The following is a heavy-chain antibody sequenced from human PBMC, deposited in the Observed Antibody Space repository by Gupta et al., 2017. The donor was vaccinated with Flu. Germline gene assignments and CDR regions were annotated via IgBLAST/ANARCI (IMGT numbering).Heavy chain of an antibody. J-gene: IGHJ6*02. Sequence: EVQLVEPGGGLVKPGRSLRLSCAASGFTFDAYAMHWVRQAPGKGLEWVSGISWNRGSIGYADSVKGRFTISRDNAKNSLYLQMKSLRAEDTALYYCAKDIRFYPYGMDVWGQGTTVTVSS. V-gene: IGHV3-9*01. CDR1: GFTFDAYA. CDR3: AKDIRFYPYGMDV. CDR2: ISWNRGSI. D-gene: IGHD3-3*01.